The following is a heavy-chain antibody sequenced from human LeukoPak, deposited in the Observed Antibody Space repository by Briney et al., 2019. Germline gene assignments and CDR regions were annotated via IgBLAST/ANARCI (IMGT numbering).Heavy chain of an antibody. V-gene: IGHV4-34*01. J-gene: IGHJ4*02. CDR2: INHSGST. D-gene: IGHD3-10*01. Sequence: SETLSLTCAVYGGSFSGYYWSWIRQPPGKGLEWIGEINHSGSTNYNPSLKSRVTISVDASKNQFSLRLSSVTAADTAVYYCARDQTYSGSGIYTYFDYWGQGILVTVSS. CDR3: ARDQTYSGSGIYTYFDY. CDR1: GGSFSGYY.